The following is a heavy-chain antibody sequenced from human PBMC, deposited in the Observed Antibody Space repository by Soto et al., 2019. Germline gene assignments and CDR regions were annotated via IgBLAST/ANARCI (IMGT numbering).Heavy chain of an antibody. V-gene: IGHV3-48*02. Sequence: EVQLVESGGGLVQPGGSLRLSCAASGFTFSSYSMNWVRQAPGKGLEWVSYISSSSSTIYYAESVKGRFTISRDNAKNSLYLQMNSLRDEDTAVYYCAREGSGYSLEEFWYFDLWGRGTLVTVSS. CDR2: ISSSSSTI. J-gene: IGHJ2*01. CDR1: GFTFSSYS. D-gene: IGHD5-12*01. CDR3: AREGSGYSLEEFWYFDL.